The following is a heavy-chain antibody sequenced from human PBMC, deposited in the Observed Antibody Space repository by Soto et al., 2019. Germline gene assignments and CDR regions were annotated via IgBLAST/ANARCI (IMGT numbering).Heavy chain of an antibody. D-gene: IGHD2-15*01. CDR3: ERDPYGGSSMSYFDY. V-gene: IGHV3-33*01. CDR2: IWYDGSNK. Sequence: ESGGGVVQPGRSLRLSCAASGFTFSSYGMHWVRQAPGKGLEWVAVIWYDGSNKYYADSVKGRFTISRDNSKNTLYLQMNSLRAEDTAVYDCERDPYGGSSMSYFDYWGQGTLVTVSS. CDR1: GFTFSSYG. J-gene: IGHJ4*02.